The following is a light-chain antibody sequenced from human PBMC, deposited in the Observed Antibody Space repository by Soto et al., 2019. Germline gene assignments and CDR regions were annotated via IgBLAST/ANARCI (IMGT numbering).Light chain of an antibody. J-gene: IGLJ3*02. V-gene: IGLV2-11*01. CDR2: DVS. Sequence: QSALTQPRSVSGSPGQSVTISCTGTSSDVGGYNFVSWYQHHPGKAPKLMTYDVSKRPSGVPDRFSGSKSGSTASLTISGLQAEDEADYYCCSYAGSYTLVFGGGPKVTVL. CDR3: CSYAGSYTLV. CDR1: SSDVGGYNF.